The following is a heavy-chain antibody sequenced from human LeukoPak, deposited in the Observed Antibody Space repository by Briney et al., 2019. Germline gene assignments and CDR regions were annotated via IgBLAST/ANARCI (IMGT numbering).Heavy chain of an antibody. D-gene: IGHD3-10*01. J-gene: IGHJ6*02. CDR1: GGSISSYY. Sequence: SETLSLTCTVSGGSISSYYWSWIRQPAGKGLEWIGRIYTSGSTNYNPSLKSRVTMSVDTSKNQFSLKLSSVTAADTAVYYCARVDTMVRGHYYYYGMDVWGQGTTVTVSS. V-gene: IGHV4-4*07. CDR2: IYTSGST. CDR3: ARVDTMVRGHYYYYGMDV.